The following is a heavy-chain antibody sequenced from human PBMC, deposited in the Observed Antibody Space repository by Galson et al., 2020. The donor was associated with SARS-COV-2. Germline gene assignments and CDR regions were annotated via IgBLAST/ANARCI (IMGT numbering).Heavy chain of an antibody. J-gene: IGHJ5*02. CDR1: GFTFSSYA. V-gene: IGHV3-30*01. Sequence: GGSLRLSCAASGFTFSSYAMHWVRQAPGKGLEWVAVISYDGSNKYYADSVKGRFTISRDNSKNTLYLQMNSLRAEDTAVYYCARDNSLLWFGELLFSWFDPWGQGTLVTVSS. D-gene: IGHD3-10*01. CDR3: ARDNSLLWFGELLFSWFDP. CDR2: ISYDGSNK.